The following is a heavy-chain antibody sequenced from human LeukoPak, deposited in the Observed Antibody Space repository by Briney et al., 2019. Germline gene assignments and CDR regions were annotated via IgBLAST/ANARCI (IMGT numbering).Heavy chain of an antibody. CDR3: AKDLEVGQRLGRPYYYYGMDV. V-gene: IGHV3-30*18. J-gene: IGHJ6*04. CDR2: ISYDGSNK. CDR1: GFTFSSYG. Sequence: PGGSLRLSCAASGFTFSSYGMHWVRQAPGKGLEWVAVISYDGSNKYYADSVKGRFTISRDNSKNTLYLQMNSLRAEDTAVYYCAKDLEVGQRLGRPYYYYGMDVWGKGTTVTVSS. D-gene: IGHD6-25*01.